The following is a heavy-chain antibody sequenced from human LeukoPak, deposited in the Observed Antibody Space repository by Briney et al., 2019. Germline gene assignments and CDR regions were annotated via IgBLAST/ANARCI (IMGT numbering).Heavy chain of an antibody. CDR1: GFNFDDYG. Sequence: GGSLRLSCAASGFNFDDYGMSWVRQAPGKGLEWVSGINWNGGRKGYADSVKGRFTISRLNAKNSLYLQMNSPRAEDTAVYYCARDLLGWELHYFDYWGQGTLVTVSS. CDR2: INWNGGRK. D-gene: IGHD1-26*01. J-gene: IGHJ4*02. CDR3: ARDLLGWELHYFDY. V-gene: IGHV3-20*04.